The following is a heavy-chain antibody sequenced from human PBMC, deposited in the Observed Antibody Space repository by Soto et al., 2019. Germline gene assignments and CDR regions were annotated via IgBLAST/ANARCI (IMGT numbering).Heavy chain of an antibody. D-gene: IGHD2-15*01. V-gene: IGHV3-21*01. CDR3: AVFRTGSGGRYYYGMDV. J-gene: IGHJ6*02. CDR1: GFTFSSYS. Sequence: GGSLRLSCAASGFTFSSYSMNWVRQAPGKGLEWVSSISSSSSYIYYADSVKGRFTISRDNAKNSLYLQMNSLRAEDTAVYYCAVFRTGSGGRYYYGMDVWGQGTTVTVSS. CDR2: ISSSSSYI.